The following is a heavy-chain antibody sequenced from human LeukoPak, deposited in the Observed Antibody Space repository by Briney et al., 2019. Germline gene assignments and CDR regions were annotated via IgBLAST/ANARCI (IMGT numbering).Heavy chain of an antibody. Sequence: PGGSLRLSCAASGFTFSSYAMHWVRQAPGEGLEWVAVISYDGSNKYYADSVKGRFTISRDNSKNTLYLQMNSLRAEDTAVYYCAKSAFFDYWGQGTLVTVSS. J-gene: IGHJ4*02. CDR2: ISYDGSNK. V-gene: IGHV3-30-3*02. CDR3: AKSAFFDY. CDR1: GFTFSSYA.